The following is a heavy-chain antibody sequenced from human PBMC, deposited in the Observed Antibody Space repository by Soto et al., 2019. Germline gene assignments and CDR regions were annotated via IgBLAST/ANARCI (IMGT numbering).Heavy chain of an antibody. CDR3: AKDLERSSWYYFDY. D-gene: IGHD6-13*01. Sequence: PGGSLRLSCAASGFTFTSYAMSWVRQAPGKGLEWVSAISGSGGSTYYADSVKGRFTISRDNSKNTLYLQMNSLRAEDTAVYYCAKDLERSSWYYFDYWGQGTLVTVSS. CDR2: ISGSGGST. J-gene: IGHJ4*02. V-gene: IGHV3-23*01. CDR1: GFTFTSYA.